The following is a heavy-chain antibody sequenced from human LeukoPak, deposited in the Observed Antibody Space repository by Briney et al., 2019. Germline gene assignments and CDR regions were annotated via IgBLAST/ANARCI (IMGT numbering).Heavy chain of an antibody. D-gene: IGHD5-18*01. CDR1: GGSISSSSYY. CDR2: TYYSGST. Sequence: SETLSLTCTVSGGSISSSSYYWGWIRQPPGKGLEWIGCTYYSGSTYYNPSLKSRVTISVDTSKNQFSLKLSSVTAADTAVYYCARHGVDTAMVTGSGVDYWGQGTLVTVSS. J-gene: IGHJ4*02. CDR3: ARHGVDTAMVTGSGVDY. V-gene: IGHV4-39*01.